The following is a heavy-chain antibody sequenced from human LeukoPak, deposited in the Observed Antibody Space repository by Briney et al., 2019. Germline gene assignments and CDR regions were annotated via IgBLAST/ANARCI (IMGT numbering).Heavy chain of an antibody. D-gene: IGHD2-2*01. J-gene: IGHJ4*02. Sequence: GGSLRLSCAASGFTFSSYGMHWVRQAPGKGLERVAVISYDGSNKYYADSVKGRFTISRDNSKNTLYLQMNSLRAEDTAVYYCARGALFIVVVPTTIDYWGQGTLVTVSS. CDR1: GFTFSSYG. CDR3: ARGALFIVVVPTTIDY. V-gene: IGHV3-30*03. CDR2: ISYDGSNK.